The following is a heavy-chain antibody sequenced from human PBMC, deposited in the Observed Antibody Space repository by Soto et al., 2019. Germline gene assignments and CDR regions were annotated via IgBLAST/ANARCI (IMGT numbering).Heavy chain of an antibody. J-gene: IGHJ4*02. V-gene: IGHV1-69*13. CDR3: ARPSQPSLPYSGSYYLDY. CDR1: GGTFSSYA. CDR2: IIPIFGTA. D-gene: IGHD1-26*01. Sequence: GASVKVSCKASGGTFSSYAISWVRQAPGQGLEWMGGIIPIFGTANYAQKFQGRVTITADESTSTAYMELSSLRSEDTAVYYCARPSQPSLPYSGSYYLDYWGQGTLVTVSS.